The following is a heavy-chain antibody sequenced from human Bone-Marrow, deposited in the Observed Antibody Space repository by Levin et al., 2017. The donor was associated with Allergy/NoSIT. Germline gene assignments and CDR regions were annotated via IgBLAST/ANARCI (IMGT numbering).Heavy chain of an antibody. CDR3: ARDPDIWYDSSGQELDY. Sequence: ASVKVSCKASGFIISAYYFHWVRQAPGQGLEWMGWMNPNNGDTNYAQKFQGRVSMTWDTSISTAHMDLSGLSSDDTAVFYCARDPDIWYDSSGQELDYWGQGTLVTVSS. J-gene: IGHJ4*02. CDR1: GFIISAYY. V-gene: IGHV1-2*02. CDR2: MNPNNGDT. D-gene: IGHD3-22*01.